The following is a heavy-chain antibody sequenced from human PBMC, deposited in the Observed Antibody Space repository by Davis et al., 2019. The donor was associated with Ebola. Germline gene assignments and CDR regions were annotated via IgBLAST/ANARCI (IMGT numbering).Heavy chain of an antibody. D-gene: IGHD6-19*01. CDR3: VKGEQWAPSRSQTQYYFDY. V-gene: IGHV3-64D*08. Sequence: ESLKISCAASGFTFSSYSMNWVRQAPGKGLEYVSAISSNGGSTYYADSVKGRFTISRDNSKNTLYLQMSSLRAEDTAVYYCVKGEQWAPSRSQTQYYFDYWGQGTLVTVSS. CDR1: GFTFSSYS. CDR2: ISSNGGST. J-gene: IGHJ4*02.